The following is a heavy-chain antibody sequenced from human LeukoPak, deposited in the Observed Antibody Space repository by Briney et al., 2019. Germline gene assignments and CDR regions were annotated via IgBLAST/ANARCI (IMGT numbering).Heavy chain of an antibody. CDR1: GYSISSSYS. CDR3: ARETEDWFGDLLSYFDY. J-gene: IGHJ4*02. Sequence: SETLSLTCTVSGYSISSSYSWGWIRQSPGKGLEWVGTIYHRGKTYSNPSLQSRVTISIDTSKNQFSLRLTSVTAADTALYYCARETEDWFGDLLSYFDYWGQGILVTVSS. V-gene: IGHV4-38-2*02. CDR2: IYHRGKT. D-gene: IGHD3-10*01.